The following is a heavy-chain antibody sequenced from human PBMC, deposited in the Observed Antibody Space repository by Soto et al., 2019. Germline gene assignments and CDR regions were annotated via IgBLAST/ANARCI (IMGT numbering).Heavy chain of an antibody. V-gene: IGHV3-7*01. CDR3: ARGPQ. CDR2: IKGDGSER. J-gene: IGHJ1*01. Sequence: GGSLRLSCAASGFTFSGTWMSWVRQAPGKGLEWVANIKGDGSERNYVDSVRGRFTISRDNAKISLDLQMNSLKAADTAVYYCARGPQWGQGTLVTVSS. CDR1: GFTFSGTW.